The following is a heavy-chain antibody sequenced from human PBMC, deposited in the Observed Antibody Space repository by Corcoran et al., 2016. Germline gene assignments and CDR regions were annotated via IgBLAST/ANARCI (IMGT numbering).Heavy chain of an antibody. V-gene: IGHV4-34*01. Sequence: QVQLQQWGAGLLKPSETLSLTCAVYGGSFSGYYWSWIRQPPGKGLEWIGEINHSGSTNYNPSLKSRVTISVDTSKNQFSLNLRSVTAADTAVYYCAVLYPVRGVADYYYGMDVWGQGTTVIVSS. CDR1: GGSFSGYY. J-gene: IGHJ6*02. D-gene: IGHD3-10*01. CDR3: AVLYPVRGVADYYYGMDV. CDR2: INHSGST.